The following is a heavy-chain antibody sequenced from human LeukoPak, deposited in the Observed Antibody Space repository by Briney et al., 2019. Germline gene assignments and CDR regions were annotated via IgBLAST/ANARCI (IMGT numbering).Heavy chain of an antibody. CDR2: ITSSSGTI. J-gene: IGHJ4*02. Sequence: GGSLRLSCAASGFTFSSYSMNWVRQTPGKGLEWISYITSSSGTIYYADSVKGRFTISRDNAKNSLYLQMNSLRLEDTAVYYCARAQGYAYSGYWGQGTLVTVSS. V-gene: IGHV3-48*01. D-gene: IGHD2-21*01. CDR3: ARAQGYAYSGY. CDR1: GFTFSSYS.